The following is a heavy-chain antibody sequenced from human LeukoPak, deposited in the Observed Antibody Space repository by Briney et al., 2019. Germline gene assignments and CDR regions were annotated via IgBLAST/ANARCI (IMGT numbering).Heavy chain of an antibody. J-gene: IGHJ6*03. CDR3: AKSRNFYFYFMEV. CDR2: ISSSGSTI. Sequence: GGSLRLSCAASGFTFSSYEMNWVRQAPGKGLEWVSYISSSGSTIYYADSVKGRFTISRDNAKNSLYLQMNSLRAEDTALYYCAKSRNFYFYFMEVSGRGTKVTISS. CDR1: GFTFSSYE. V-gene: IGHV3-48*03.